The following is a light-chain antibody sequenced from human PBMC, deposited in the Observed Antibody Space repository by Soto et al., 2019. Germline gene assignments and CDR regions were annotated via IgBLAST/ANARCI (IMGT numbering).Light chain of an antibody. CDR3: QQRSSWPLT. V-gene: IGKV3-11*01. J-gene: IGKJ4*01. CDR1: QSVSSY. Sequence: EIMLTQSPATLSLSPGERATLSCRASQSVSSYLAWYQQKPGQAPRLLIYDASNRATGIPARFSGSRSGTDFTLTISSLEPEDFAVYYCQQRSSWPLTFGGGTKVDIK. CDR2: DAS.